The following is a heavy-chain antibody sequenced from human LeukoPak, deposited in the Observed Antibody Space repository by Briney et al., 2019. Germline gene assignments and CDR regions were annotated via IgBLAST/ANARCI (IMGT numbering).Heavy chain of an antibody. Sequence: SGTLSLTCTISGGSISSYYWSWIRQPPRKGLEWIGYIFHSGATNYSPSLKSRVTMSVDTSKNQFSLRLRSVTAADTAVYYCARDASLGPFDSWGQGIQVTVSS. CDR3: ARDASLGPFDS. V-gene: IGHV4-59*01. J-gene: IGHJ4*02. CDR1: GGSISSYY. D-gene: IGHD3-16*01. CDR2: IFHSGAT.